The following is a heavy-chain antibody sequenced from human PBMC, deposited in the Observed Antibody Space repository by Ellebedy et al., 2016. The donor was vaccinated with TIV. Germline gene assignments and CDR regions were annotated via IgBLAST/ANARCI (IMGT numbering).Heavy chain of an antibody. V-gene: IGHV5-51*01. CDR3: VKHLGSYDACPIDP. Sequence: GESLKISCKASGYSFPHYWIGWVRQMPGKGLEWMGIIYPGDSDTKYSPSFRGHVTISADNSIETAYLQWSSLRASDTAVYYCVKHLGSYDACPIDPWGQGTLVTVSS. D-gene: IGHD3-16*01. J-gene: IGHJ5*02. CDR1: GYSFPHYW. CDR2: IYPGDSDT.